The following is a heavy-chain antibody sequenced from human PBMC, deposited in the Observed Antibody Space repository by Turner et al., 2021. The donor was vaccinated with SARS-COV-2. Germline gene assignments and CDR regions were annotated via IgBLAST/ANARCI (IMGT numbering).Heavy chain of an antibody. CDR1: GFSFSSFE. CDR2: SSSSGSTI. CDR3: ASPGCRSVGYSLSVA. Sequence: EVQLVESGGGLVQPGGYQRLCCAACGFSFSSFEMNWVRQAPGKGLEWVSYSSSSGSTIYYADSVKARFNSSRDNAKNSLYLLLISLSAEDTAVYYCASPGCRSVGYSLSVAWGQGTLVTVSS. D-gene: IGHD6-19*01. J-gene: IGHJ5*02. V-gene: IGHV3-48*03.